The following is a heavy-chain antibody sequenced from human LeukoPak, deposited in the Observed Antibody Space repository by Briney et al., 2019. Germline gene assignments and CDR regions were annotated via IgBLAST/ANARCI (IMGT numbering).Heavy chain of an antibody. V-gene: IGHV4-59*01. CDR1: GGSISSYY. Sequence: KPSETLSLTCTVSGGSISSYYWSWIRQPPGKGLEWIGYIYYSGSTNYNPSLKSRVTISVDTSKNQFSLKLSSVTAADTAVYYCARAGYGSGWYIDYWGQGTLVTVSS. CDR3: ARAGYGSGWYIDY. D-gene: IGHD6-19*01. CDR2: IYYSGST. J-gene: IGHJ4*02.